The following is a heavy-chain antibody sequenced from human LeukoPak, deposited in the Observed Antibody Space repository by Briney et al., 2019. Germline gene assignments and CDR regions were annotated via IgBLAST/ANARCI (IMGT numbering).Heavy chain of an antibody. J-gene: IGHJ4*02. V-gene: IGHV3-30*18. Sequence: GGSLRLSCAASGFTFSSYGMHWVRQAPGKGLEWVAVISYDGSNKYYADSVKGRFTISRDNSKNTLYPQMNSLRAEDTAVYYCAKDLARLRYFDWLLLDYWGQGTLVTVSS. D-gene: IGHD3-9*01. CDR1: GFTFSSYG. CDR3: AKDLARLRYFDWLLLDY. CDR2: ISYDGSNK.